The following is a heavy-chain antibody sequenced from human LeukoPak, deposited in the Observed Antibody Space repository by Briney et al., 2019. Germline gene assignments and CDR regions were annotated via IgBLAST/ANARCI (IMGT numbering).Heavy chain of an antibody. CDR3: ARGRGGYCSGGSCPNSINWFDP. D-gene: IGHD2-15*01. CDR1: GGSISNGGYY. CDR2: IYYSGST. Sequence: SETLSLTCTVSGGSISNGGYYWSWIRQHPGKGLEWIGYIYYSGSTYYNPSLKSRVTISVDTSKNQFSLKLSSVTAADTAVYYCARGRGGYCSGGSCPNSINWFDPWGQGTLVTVSS. V-gene: IGHV4-31*03. J-gene: IGHJ5*02.